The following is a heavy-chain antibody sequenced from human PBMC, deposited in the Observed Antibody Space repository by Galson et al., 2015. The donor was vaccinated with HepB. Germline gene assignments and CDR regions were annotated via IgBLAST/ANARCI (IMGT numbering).Heavy chain of an antibody. J-gene: IGHJ5*02. V-gene: IGHV3-30*14. CDR2: ISYDGSNK. CDR1: GFTFSSYA. Sequence: SLRLSCAASGFTFSSYAMHWVRQAPGKGLEWVAVISYDGSNKYYADSVKGRFTISRDNSKNTLYLQMSSLRAEDTAVYYCVKDRGGARHDFWRPPPRTWGQGTLVTVSS. CDR3: VKDRGGARHDFWRPPPRT. D-gene: IGHD3-3*01.